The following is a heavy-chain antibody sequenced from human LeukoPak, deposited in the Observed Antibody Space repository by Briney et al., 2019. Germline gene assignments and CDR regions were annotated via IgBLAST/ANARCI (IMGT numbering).Heavy chain of an antibody. CDR2: IKQDGGEI. Sequence: GGSLRLSCAASGFTFSRYWMSWVRQVPRKGLEWVANIKQDGGEIYYVDSVKGRFTISRDNAKSLLYLQMNSLRAGDTAVYYCARGAGYNYPYYFDYRGQGTLVTVSS. V-gene: IGHV3-7*03. CDR3: ARGAGYNYPYYFDY. D-gene: IGHD5-24*01. CDR1: GFTFSRYW. J-gene: IGHJ4*02.